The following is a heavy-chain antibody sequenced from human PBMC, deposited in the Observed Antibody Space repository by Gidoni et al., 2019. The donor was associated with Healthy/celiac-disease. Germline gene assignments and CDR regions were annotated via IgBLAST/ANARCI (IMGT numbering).Heavy chain of an antibody. CDR2: ISYDGSHK. Sequence: QVQLVASGGGVVQPGRSLRLSCAASGFTFSTYAMHWVRQAPGKGLEWMALISYDGSHKYYADAVSGRFTISRDNSKNTLYLQMNSLRAEDTAVYYCARPLGSGNYNGVDYWGQGTLVTVSS. CDR1: GFTFSTYA. V-gene: IGHV3-30-3*01. D-gene: IGHD3-10*01. J-gene: IGHJ4*02. CDR3: ARPLGSGNYNGVDY.